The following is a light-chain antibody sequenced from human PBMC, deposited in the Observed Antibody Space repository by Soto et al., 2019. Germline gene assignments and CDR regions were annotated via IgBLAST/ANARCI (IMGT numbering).Light chain of an antibody. V-gene: IGKV1-5*01. J-gene: IGKJ4*01. Sequence: DIHMTQSPSTLSASVGDRVAITCRASQNIGSRLAWYPQKPDEAPKLLIYDAFSFESVGPLRFGGSGSGTDFTLIISTLQPDDFATYYCQQFNTSLTFGGGTKVEIK. CDR1: QNIGSR. CDR3: QQFNTSLT. CDR2: DAF.